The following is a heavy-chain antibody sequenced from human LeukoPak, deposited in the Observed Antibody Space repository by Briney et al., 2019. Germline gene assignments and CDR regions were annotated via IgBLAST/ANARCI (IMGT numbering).Heavy chain of an antibody. CDR3: ARGPLGYCSGGSCYAGKQYYFDY. Sequence: GGSLRLSCAASGFTFSSYGMHWVRQAPGKGLEWVAFIRYDGSNKYYADSVKGRFTISRDNSKNTLYLQVNSLRAEDTAVYYCARGPLGYCSGGSCYAGKQYYFDYWGQGTLVTVSS. V-gene: IGHV3-30*02. J-gene: IGHJ4*02. D-gene: IGHD2-15*01. CDR1: GFTFSSYG. CDR2: IRYDGSNK.